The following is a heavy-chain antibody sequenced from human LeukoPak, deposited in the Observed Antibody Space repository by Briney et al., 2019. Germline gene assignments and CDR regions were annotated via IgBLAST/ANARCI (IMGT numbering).Heavy chain of an antibody. CDR3: ALLGSYYDSSGYRSDY. Sequence: GASVKVSCKASGYTFTGYYMHWVRQAPGQGLEWMGWINPNSGGTNYAQKFQGRVTMTRDTSISTAYMELSSLRSEDTAVYYCALLGSYYDSSGYRSDYWGQGTLVTVSS. CDR1: GYTFTGYY. J-gene: IGHJ4*02. CDR2: INPNSGGT. D-gene: IGHD3-22*01. V-gene: IGHV1-2*02.